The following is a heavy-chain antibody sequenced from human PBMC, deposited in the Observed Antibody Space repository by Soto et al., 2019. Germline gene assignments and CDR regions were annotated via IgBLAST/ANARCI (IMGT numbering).Heavy chain of an antibody. CDR3: ARSTYYDFWSGFLDYYYYMDV. Sequence: GGSLRLSCAASGFTVSSNYMSWVRQAPGKGLEWVSVIYSGGSTYYADSVKGRFTISRDNSKNTLYLQMNSLRAEDTAVYYCARSTYYDFWSGFLDYYYYMDVWGKGTTVNVSS. J-gene: IGHJ6*03. CDR2: IYSGGST. V-gene: IGHV3-66*01. CDR1: GFTVSSNY. D-gene: IGHD3-3*01.